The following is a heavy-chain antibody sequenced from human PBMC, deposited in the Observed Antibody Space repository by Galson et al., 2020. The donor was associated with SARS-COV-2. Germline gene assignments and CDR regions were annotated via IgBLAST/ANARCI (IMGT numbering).Heavy chain of an antibody. D-gene: IGHD3-10*01. V-gene: IGHV3-11*01. CDR2: ISKRGPTI. CDR3: ARGTGVGGSGSCFGVCLDF. J-gene: IGHJ4*02. Sequence: PGGSLRLSCPAAGFTFSDYYMTWLRQAPGKGLDWVTYISKRGPTIFYADTVKGRFTISRDNAKNSLYLQMNSLRAEDTAFYYCARGTGVGGSGSCFGVCLDFWGQGTLVTVSS. CDR1: GFTFSDYY.